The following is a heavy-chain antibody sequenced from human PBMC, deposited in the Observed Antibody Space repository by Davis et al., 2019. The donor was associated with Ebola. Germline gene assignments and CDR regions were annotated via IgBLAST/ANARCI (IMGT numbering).Heavy chain of an antibody. CDR3: VRFGRGAY. CDR2: IYDSGRT. J-gene: IGHJ4*02. V-gene: IGHV4-59*11. D-gene: IGHD3-16*01. CDR1: DGSISSHY. Sequence: PGGSLRLSCSFSDGSISSHYWNWIRQPPGKGLEWVGIIYDSGRTNYNPSLKSRVTISADTSKNQFSLNLRFVTAADTAVYYCVRFGRGAYWGQGTLVTVSS.